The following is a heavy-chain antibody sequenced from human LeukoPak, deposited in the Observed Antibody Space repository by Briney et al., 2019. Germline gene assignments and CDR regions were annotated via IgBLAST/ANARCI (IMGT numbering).Heavy chain of an antibody. CDR1: GFIFSYCG. CDR3: ARDLFSTTTCCYLLDY. J-gene: IGHJ4*02. V-gene: IGHV3-33*01. Sequence: PGRSLRLSCAAGGFIFSYCGMHWLRQAPGKGLEWVAVIWYDGNNKYYADSVKGRFTISRDNSKNTLYLQMNSPRAEDTAVYYCARDLFSTTTCCYLLDYWGQGSLVTVSS. D-gene: IGHD2-2*01. CDR2: IWYDGNNK.